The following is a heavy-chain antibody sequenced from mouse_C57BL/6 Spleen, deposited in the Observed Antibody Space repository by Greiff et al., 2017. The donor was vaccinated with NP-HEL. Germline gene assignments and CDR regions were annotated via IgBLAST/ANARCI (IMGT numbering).Heavy chain of an antibody. V-gene: IGHV14-1*01. CDR1: GFNIKDYY. CDR2: IDPEDGDT. J-gene: IGHJ1*03. Sequence: VQLQQSGAELVRPGASVKLSCTASGFNIKDYYMHWVKQRPEQGLEWIGRIDPEDGDTEYAPKFQGKATMTKDTSSNTAYLQLSSLTSEDTAVYYCTTVGGDWYFDVWGTGTTVTVSS. CDR3: TTVGGDWYFDV. D-gene: IGHD1-1*02.